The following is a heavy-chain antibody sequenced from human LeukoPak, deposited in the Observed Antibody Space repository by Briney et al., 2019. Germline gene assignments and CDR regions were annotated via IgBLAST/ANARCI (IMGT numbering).Heavy chain of an antibody. D-gene: IGHD3-9*01. CDR1: GGSFRGYY. J-gene: IGHJ3*02. Sequence: SETLSLTCAVYGGSFRGYYWSWIRQPPGKGLEWIGEINHSGSTNYNPSLKSRVTISVDTSKNQFSLKLSSVTAADTAVYYCAREGVDYDILTGYSYDAFDIWGQGTMVTVSS. V-gene: IGHV4-34*01. CDR3: AREGVDYDILTGYSYDAFDI. CDR2: INHSGST.